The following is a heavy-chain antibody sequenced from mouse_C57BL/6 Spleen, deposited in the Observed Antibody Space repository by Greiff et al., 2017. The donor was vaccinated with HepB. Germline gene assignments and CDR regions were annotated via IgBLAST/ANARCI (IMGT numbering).Heavy chain of an antibody. CDR3: ARFYDGYYVAY. CDR2: INPNNGGT. D-gene: IGHD2-3*01. J-gene: IGHJ3*01. V-gene: IGHV1-26*01. CDR1: GYTFTDYY. Sequence: EVQLQQSGPELVKPGASVKISCKASGYTFTDYYMNWVKQSHGKSLEWIGDINPNNGGTSYNQKFKGKATLTVDKSSSTAYMELRSMPSEDSAVYYCARFYDGYYVAYWGQGTLVTVSA.